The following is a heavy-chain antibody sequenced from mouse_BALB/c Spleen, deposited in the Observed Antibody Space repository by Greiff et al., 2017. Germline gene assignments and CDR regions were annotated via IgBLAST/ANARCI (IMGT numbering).Heavy chain of an antibody. CDR2: INPSNGGT. Sequence: VKLQESGAELVKPGASVKLSCKASGYTFTSYYMYWVKQRPGQGLEWIGEINPSNGGTNFNEKFKIKATLTVDKSSSTAYMQLSSLTSEDSAVYYCTRGPVYYGSSQSLYYYAMDYWGQGTSVTVSS. D-gene: IGHD1-1*01. V-gene: IGHV1S81*02. CDR3: TRGPVYYGSSQSLYYYAMDY. CDR1: GYTFTSYY. J-gene: IGHJ4*01.